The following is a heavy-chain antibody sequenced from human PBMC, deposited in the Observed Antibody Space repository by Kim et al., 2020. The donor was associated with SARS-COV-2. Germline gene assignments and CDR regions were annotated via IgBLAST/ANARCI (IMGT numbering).Heavy chain of an antibody. CDR3: ARDNVTLTGYFQSGGFDY. Sequence: GGSLRLSCAASGFSFNTYSMSWVRQAPGKGLEWVSSTSSDSDYRYYADSVKGRFTISRNNAGNSLYLQMNSLRAEDTAVYYCARDNVTLTGYFQSGGFDYWGQGTLVTVSS. V-gene: IGHV3-21*01. CDR2: TSSDSDYR. D-gene: IGHD3-9*01. J-gene: IGHJ4*01. CDR1: GFSFNTYS.